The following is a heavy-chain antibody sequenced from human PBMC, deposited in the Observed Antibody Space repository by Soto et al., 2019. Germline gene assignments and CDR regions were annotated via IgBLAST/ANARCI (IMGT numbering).Heavy chain of an antibody. V-gene: IGHV1-69*01. J-gene: IGHJ6*02. Sequence: QVQLVQSGAEVQKPGSSVKVSCKSSGGTFSSFAITWVRQAPGQGLEWMGGIIPIFGTTNVAQKFHGRVTITADASTDTFYMGMNSPTFEGAAVYYCGAPKAASGSTKIGCCRYGLDVRGHGNTVTVSS. D-gene: IGHD6-6*01. CDR3: GAPKAASGSTKIGCCRYGLDV. CDR1: GGTFSSFA. CDR2: IIPIFGTT.